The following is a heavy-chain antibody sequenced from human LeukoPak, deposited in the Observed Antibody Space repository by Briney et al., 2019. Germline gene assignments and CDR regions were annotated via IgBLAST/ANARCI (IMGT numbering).Heavy chain of an antibody. V-gene: IGHV4-61*08. D-gene: IGHD3-10*01. J-gene: IGHJ4*02. CDR2: IYYSGST. CDR3: ARLIGGESRLDY. Sequence: SETLSLTCTVTAGSLSSGDYYSSWIRHPPGKGLKWIGYIYYSGSTNYNPSLKSRVTISVDTSKNQFSLKLSSVTAADTAVYYCARLIGGESRLDYWGQGTLVTVSS. CDR1: AGSLSSGDYY.